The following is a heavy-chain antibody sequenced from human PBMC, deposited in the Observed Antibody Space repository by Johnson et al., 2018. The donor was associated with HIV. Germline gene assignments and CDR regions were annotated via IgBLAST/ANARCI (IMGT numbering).Heavy chain of an antibody. V-gene: IGHV3-43D*03. J-gene: IGHJ3*02. CDR2: ISWDGGST. Sequence: EVLLLESGGVVVQPGGSLRLSCAASGFTFDDYAMHWVRQAPGKGLEWVSLISWDGGSTYYADSVKGRFTISRDNSNNSLYLQMNRLKPDDTAEYYCARELGEDDYYDSGGDAFDIWGQGTLVTVSS. CDR1: GFTFDDYA. D-gene: IGHD3-22*01. CDR3: ARELGEDDYYDSGGDAFDI.